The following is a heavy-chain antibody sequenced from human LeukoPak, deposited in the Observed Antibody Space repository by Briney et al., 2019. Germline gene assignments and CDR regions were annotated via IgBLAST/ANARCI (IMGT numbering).Heavy chain of an antibody. CDR1: GFTFSSYA. CDR3: ARDRGYYDISGTADY. J-gene: IGHJ4*02. Sequence: GGSLRLSCAASGFTFSSYAMHWVRQAPGKGLEWVAVISYDGSNKYYADSVKGRFTISRDNSKNTLYLQMNSLRAEDTAVYYCARDRGYYDISGTADYWGQGTLVTVSS. V-gene: IGHV3-30-3*01. D-gene: IGHD3-22*01. CDR2: ISYDGSNK.